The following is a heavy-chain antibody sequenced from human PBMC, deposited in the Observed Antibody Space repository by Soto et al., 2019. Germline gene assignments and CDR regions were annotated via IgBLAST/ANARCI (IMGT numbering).Heavy chain of an antibody. CDR1: GYSFTNYW. D-gene: IGHD3-16*01. CDR3: ARQGGGLDV. Sequence: PGESLKISCKGSGYSFTNYWIAWVRQMPGKGLEWMGIIYPGDSDARYGPSFQGQVTISVDKTISTAFLQWSSLKASDTAMYYCARQGGGLDVWGQGTTVTVSS. V-gene: IGHV5-51*01. CDR2: IYPGDSDA. J-gene: IGHJ6*02.